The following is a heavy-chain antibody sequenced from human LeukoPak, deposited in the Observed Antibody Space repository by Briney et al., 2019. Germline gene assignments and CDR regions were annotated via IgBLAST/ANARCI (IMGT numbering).Heavy chain of an antibody. J-gene: IGHJ4*02. CDR3: ARGTTGFGVVSRY. Sequence: PSQTLSLTCTVSGGSISSGGYYWSWIRQHPGKGLEWIGYIYYSGSTYYNPSLKSRVTISVDTSKNQFSLKLSSVTAADTAVYYCARGTTGFGVVSRYWGQGTLVTVSS. CDR1: GGSISSGGYY. CDR2: IYYSGST. D-gene: IGHD3-3*01. V-gene: IGHV4-31*03.